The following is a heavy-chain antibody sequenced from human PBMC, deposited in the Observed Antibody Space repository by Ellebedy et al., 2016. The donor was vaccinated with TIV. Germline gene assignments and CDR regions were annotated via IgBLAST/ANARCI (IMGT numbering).Heavy chain of an antibody. CDR1: GFTFSNYV. J-gene: IGHJ4*02. CDR2: ISYDGSNK. D-gene: IGHD6-19*01. V-gene: IGHV3-30-3*01. Sequence: GGSLRLSCAASGFTFSNYVMHWVRQAPGKGLEWVAVISYDGSNKYYADSVKGRFTISKDNSKNTLFMEMSSLRVEDTAVYYCARAGEQWLVLDYWGQGTLVTVSS. CDR3: ARAGEQWLVLDY.